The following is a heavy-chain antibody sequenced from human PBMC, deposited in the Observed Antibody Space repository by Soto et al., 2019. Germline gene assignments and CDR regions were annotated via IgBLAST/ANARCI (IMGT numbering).Heavy chain of an antibody. CDR2: VYYRGIS. J-gene: IGHJ4*02. D-gene: IGHD2-8*01. V-gene: IGHV4-39*01. CDR1: GGSVSNSNYY. Sequence: SETLSLTCTVSGGSVSNSNYYWGWIRQSPGKGLEWIGSVYYRGISYSKSSVKSRVTISVDTSKNQFSLNLNSVTASDTAVYFCVSQRTSVLTQAYFDYWGPGALVTVS. CDR3: VSQRTSVLTQAYFDY.